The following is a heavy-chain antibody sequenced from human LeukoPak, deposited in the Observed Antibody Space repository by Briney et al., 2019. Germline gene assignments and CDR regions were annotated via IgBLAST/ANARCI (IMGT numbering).Heavy chain of an antibody. CDR2: ISGSSNSI. V-gene: IGHV3-48*01. D-gene: IGHD3-10*01. J-gene: IGHJ4*02. Sequence: PGGSLRLSCEASGFTFRSYSMNWVRQAPGKGLEWISYISGSSNSIYYADSVKGRFTISRDNAKNSLFLQMNSLRAEDTAVYYCAREITRGYYFDYWGQGTLVTVSS. CDR1: GFTFRSYS. CDR3: AREITRGYYFDY.